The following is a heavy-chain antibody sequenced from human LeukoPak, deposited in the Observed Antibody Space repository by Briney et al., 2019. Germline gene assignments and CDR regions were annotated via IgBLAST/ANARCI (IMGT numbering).Heavy chain of an antibody. V-gene: IGHV1-69*04. J-gene: IGHJ4*02. CDR2: IIPILGIA. D-gene: IGHD1-26*01. Sequence: SVKVSCEASGGTFSSYAISWVRQAPGQGLEWMGRIIPILGIANYAQKFQGRVTITADKSTSTAYMELSSLRSEDTAVYYCARGGLPLDYWGQGTLVTVSS. CDR1: GGTFSSYA. CDR3: ARGGLPLDY.